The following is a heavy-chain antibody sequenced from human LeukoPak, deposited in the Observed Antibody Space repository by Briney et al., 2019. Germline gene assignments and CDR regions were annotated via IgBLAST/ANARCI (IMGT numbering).Heavy chain of an antibody. CDR2: ISGYNSNT. CDR1: GYTFSSYG. CDR3: ARDQSPGLFDY. Sequence: ASVRVSCKASGYTFSSYGISWVRQAPGQGLEWMGWISGYNSNTNYAQKFLGRVTMTKDTSTSTAYMELMGLGPDDTAVYYCARDQSPGLFDYWGQGTLVTVSS. V-gene: IGHV1-18*01. J-gene: IGHJ4*02.